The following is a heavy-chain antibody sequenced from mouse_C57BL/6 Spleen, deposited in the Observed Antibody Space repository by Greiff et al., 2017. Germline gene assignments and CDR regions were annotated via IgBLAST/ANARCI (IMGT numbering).Heavy chain of an antibody. D-gene: IGHD2-5*01. CDR1: GFTFSSYA. Sequence: EVKLMESGEGLVKPGGSLKLSCAASGFTFSSYAMSWVRQTPEKRLEWVAYISSGGDYIYYADTVKGRFTISRDNARNTLYLQMCSLKSEDTAMYYCTRDDHYSNYRAMDYWGQGTSVTVSS. CDR3: TRDDHYSNYRAMDY. V-gene: IGHV5-9-1*02. CDR2: ISSGGDYI. J-gene: IGHJ4*01.